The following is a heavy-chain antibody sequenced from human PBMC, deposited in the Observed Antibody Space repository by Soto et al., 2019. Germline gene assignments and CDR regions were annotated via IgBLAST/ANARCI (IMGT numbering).Heavy chain of an antibody. J-gene: IGHJ3*01. V-gene: IGHV3-53*01. Sequence: DVQLVESGGGLIQPGGSLRLSCAAFGLTVSGKYYMAWVRQAPGKGLEWLSGLYDLDGTYYADSVKGRFITSGDSSKNFVYLQINDLRPEDTAVYYCAIWHLRELAYDVWGRGKPVTVSS. CDR2: LYDLDGT. D-gene: IGHD1-7*01. CDR3: AIWHLRELAYDV. CDR1: GLTVSGKYY.